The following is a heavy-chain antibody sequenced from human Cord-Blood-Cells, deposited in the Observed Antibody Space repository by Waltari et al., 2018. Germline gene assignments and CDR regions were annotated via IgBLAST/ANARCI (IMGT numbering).Heavy chain of an antibody. J-gene: IGHJ3*02. V-gene: IGHV4-39*01. CDR2: IYYSGST. D-gene: IGHD3-22*01. CDR3: ARPNYDSSGYYHAFDI. CDR1: GGSISSSSYY. Sequence: QLQLQESGPGLVKPSETLSLTCTVSGGSISSSSYYWGWIRQPPGTGLEWIGSIYYSGSTYYNPSLKSRVTISVDTSKNQFSLKLSSVTAADTAVYYCARPNYDSSGYYHAFDIWGQGTMVTVSS.